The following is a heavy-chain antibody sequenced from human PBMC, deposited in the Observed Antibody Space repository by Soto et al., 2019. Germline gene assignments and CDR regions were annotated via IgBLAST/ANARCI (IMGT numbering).Heavy chain of an antibody. CDR1: GDSISNNNYF. D-gene: IGHD6-13*01. CDR2: IYSSGTS. J-gene: IGHJ4*02. Sequence: QLQLQESGPGLVEPSETLSLTCTVSGDSISNNNYFWGWVRQPPGKGLEWIGAIYSSGTSYYDPSLRSRVTISLDAAKNQFSLKLSSVTAADTAVYYCARPSHRNRNTWYPYFDNWGPGTLVTVSS. V-gene: IGHV4-39*01. CDR3: ARPSHRNRNTWYPYFDN.